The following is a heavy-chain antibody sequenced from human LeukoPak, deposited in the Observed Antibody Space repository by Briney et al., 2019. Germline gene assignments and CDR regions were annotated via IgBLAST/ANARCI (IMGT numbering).Heavy chain of an antibody. Sequence: PGGSLRLSCAASGFTFTSYAVSWVRQAPGKGLEWVSGISRSGGSTNYADSVKGRFTISRDNSKNTLYLQMNSPRAEDTAVYYCAKSAYALYYYMDVWGKGTTVTVSS. V-gene: IGHV3-23*01. D-gene: IGHD3-16*01. J-gene: IGHJ6*03. CDR3: AKSAYALYYYMDV. CDR2: ISRSGGST. CDR1: GFTFTSYA.